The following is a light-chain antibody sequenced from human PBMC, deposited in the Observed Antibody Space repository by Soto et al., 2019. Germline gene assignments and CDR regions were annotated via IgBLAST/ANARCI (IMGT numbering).Light chain of an antibody. J-gene: IGKJ4*01. CDR2: VAS. V-gene: IGKV3-15*01. CDR1: QSVSSN. CDR3: QQYNVWPLT. Sequence: EIVMTQSPATLSVSPGERATLSCRASQSVSSNLAWYQQKPGQTPKLLIYVASTRATGIPARFSGSGSGTEFTLTISSLQSEDFVVYYCQQYNVWPLTFGGGTKVEFK.